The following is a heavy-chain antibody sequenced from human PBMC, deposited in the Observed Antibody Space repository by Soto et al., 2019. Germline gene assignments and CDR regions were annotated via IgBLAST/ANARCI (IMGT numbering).Heavy chain of an antibody. CDR3: AKDLCRGGSYFQGPGY. CDR1: GFTFSSYA. J-gene: IGHJ4*02. Sequence: PGGSLRLSCAASGFTFSSYAMSWVRQAPGKGLEWVSAISGSGGSTYYADSVKGRFTISRDNSKNTLYLQMNSLRAEDTAVYYCAKDLCRGGSYFQGPGYWGQGTQVTVSS. V-gene: IGHV3-23*01. CDR2: ISGSGGST. D-gene: IGHD1-26*01.